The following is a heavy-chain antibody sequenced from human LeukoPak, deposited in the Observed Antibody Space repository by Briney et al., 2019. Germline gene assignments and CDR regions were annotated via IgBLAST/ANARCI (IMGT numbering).Heavy chain of an antibody. CDR3: AWYGVTHGLDV. D-gene: IGHD3-10*01. CDR2: INQDGSNK. V-gene: IGHV3-7*01. Sequence: GGSRRLSCASSGFSLSNSRMSWVRQAPGKGLEWVANINQDGSNKYYVDSVMGRFTISKDNAKNSVYLQMNSLRPEDTAIYYCAWYGVTHGLDVWGQGTTVTVSS. CDR1: GFSLSNSR. J-gene: IGHJ6*02.